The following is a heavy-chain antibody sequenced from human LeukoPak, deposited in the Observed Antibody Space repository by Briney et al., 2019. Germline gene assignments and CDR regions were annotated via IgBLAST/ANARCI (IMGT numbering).Heavy chain of an antibody. D-gene: IGHD1-26*01. CDR2: IYYAGSP. Sequence: SETLSLTCTVSGASISSDDYYWNWIRQSPGKGLQWIGYIYYAGSPYYNPSLKSRVLISEDTSKNQISLQLTSLTAADTAVYYCARGRSNYYGMDVWGQGTTVTVSS. V-gene: IGHV4-30-4*01. J-gene: IGHJ6*02. CDR3: ARGRSNYYGMDV. CDR1: GASISSDDYY.